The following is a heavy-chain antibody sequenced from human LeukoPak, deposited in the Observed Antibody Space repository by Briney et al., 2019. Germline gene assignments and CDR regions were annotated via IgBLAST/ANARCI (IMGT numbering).Heavy chain of an antibody. J-gene: IGHJ6*02. Sequence: GESLKISCKGSGYSFTSYWIGWVRQMPGKGLEWMGIIYPGDSDTRYSPSFQGQVTISADKSISTAYLQWSSLKASDTAMYYCARRTAIAAAGTGYYYYYGMDVWGQGTTVTVSS. V-gene: IGHV5-51*01. CDR2: IYPGDSDT. CDR1: GYSFTSYW. D-gene: IGHD6-13*01. CDR3: ARRTAIAAAGTGYYYYYGMDV.